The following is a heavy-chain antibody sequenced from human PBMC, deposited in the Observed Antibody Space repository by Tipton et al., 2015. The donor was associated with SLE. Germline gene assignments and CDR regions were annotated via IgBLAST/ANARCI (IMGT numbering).Heavy chain of an antibody. V-gene: IGHV3-48*01. CDR1: GFTFSSYS. CDR2: ISSSSNTI. J-gene: IGHJ4*02. Sequence: SLRLSCAASGFTFSSYSMNWVRQAPGKGLEWVSYISSSSNTIYYADSVKGRFTISRDNAKNSLYLQMNSLRVEDTAVYYCAARGNYLHHWGQGTLVTVSS. CDR3: AARGNYLHH.